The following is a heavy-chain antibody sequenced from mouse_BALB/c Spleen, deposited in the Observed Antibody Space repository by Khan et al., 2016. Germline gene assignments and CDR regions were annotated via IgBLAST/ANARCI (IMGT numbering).Heavy chain of an antibody. J-gene: IGHJ2*01. V-gene: IGHV5-6-5*01. CDR2: ISSGGSS. CDR3: ASKSYYFDY. Sequence: EVELVESGGGLVKPGGSLTLSCAVSGFTFSSYSMSWVRQIPENRLEWVASISSGGSSFYPDTFKDRFTISRDTARNLLYLQLSSLRSEDTATYYCASKSYYFDYWGQGTTLTVSS. CDR1: GFTFSSYS.